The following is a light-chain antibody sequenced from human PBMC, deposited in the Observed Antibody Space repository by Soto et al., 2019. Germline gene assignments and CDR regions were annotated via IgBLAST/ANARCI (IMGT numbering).Light chain of an antibody. V-gene: IGKV3-20*01. J-gene: IGKJ2*01. CDR1: QRVSSSY. CDR3: QQYGSSPST. Sequence: EIVLTQSPGTLSLSPGERATLSCRASQRVSSSYLAWYQQTPGQAPRLLIYGASSRATGIPDRFSSSGSGTDFTLTISRLESEDFAVYYCQQYGSSPSTFGQRTKLEIK. CDR2: GAS.